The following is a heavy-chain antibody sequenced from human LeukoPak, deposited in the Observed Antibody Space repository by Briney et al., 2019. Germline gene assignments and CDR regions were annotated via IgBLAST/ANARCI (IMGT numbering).Heavy chain of an antibody. CDR2: IQYDGSNQ. CDR1: RFTFSSYG. CDR3: AKDRCSNGVGCYYYYMDV. D-gene: IGHD2-8*01. Sequence: GGSLRLSCAASRFTFSSYGMHWVRQAPGKGLEWVAYIQYDGSNQQYADSVKGRFSISRDSSKNILYLQMNSLRAEDTAVYYCAKDRCSNGVGCYYYYMDVWGKGTTVTISS. V-gene: IGHV3-30*02. J-gene: IGHJ6*03.